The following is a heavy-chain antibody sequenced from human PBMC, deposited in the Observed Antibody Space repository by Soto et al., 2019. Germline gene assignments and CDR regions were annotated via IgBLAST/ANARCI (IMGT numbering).Heavy chain of an antibody. CDR2: ISYDGSNK. Sequence: QVQLVESGGGVVQPGRSLRLSCAASGFTFSSYAMHWVRQAPGKGLEWVAVISYDGSNKYYADSVKGRFTISRDNTKHTLYLQMNSLRTEDTAVYYCARPLWRDDYNWGYFELWGRGTLVTVSS. CDR1: GFTFSSYA. V-gene: IGHV3-30-3*01. CDR3: ARPLWRDDYNWGYFEL. D-gene: IGHD4-4*01. J-gene: IGHJ2*01.